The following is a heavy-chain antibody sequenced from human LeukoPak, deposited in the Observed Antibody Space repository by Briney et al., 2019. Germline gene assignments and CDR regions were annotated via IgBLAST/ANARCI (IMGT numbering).Heavy chain of an antibody. CDR2: ISGNGAFT. CDR1: GFPLRNYA. J-gene: IGHJ4*02. CDR3: AKDLHAYYYGSGSVSSYCEY. V-gene: IGHV3-23*01. D-gene: IGHD3-10*01. Sequence: GTSLRLSCAASGFPLRNYALTWVRQAPGKGLEWVSSISGNGAFTYYSDSVKGRFTVSRDNSKNTLSLQMDSLRVDDTAIYYCAKDLHAYYYGSGSVSSYCEYWGQGTLVTVSS.